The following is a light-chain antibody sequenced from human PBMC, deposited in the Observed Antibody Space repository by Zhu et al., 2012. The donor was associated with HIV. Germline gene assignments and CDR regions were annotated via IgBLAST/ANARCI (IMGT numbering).Light chain of an antibody. Sequence: EVVLTQSPDTLSLSPGDRATLACRASQSVSSNYLIWYQQKPGQAPRPLIYGASDRASGVPDRFSGSVSGTDFTLTISRLEPEDFAVYYCQQYGSSPWTFGPGTKVDIE. CDR3: QQYGSSPWT. CDR1: QSVSSNY. V-gene: IGKV3-20*01. CDR2: GAS. J-gene: IGKJ1*01.